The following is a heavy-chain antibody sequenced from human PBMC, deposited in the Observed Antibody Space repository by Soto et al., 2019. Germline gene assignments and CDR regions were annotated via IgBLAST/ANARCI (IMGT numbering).Heavy chain of an antibody. CDR1: GYIFTKYG. Sequence: QVQVVQSGPELKKPGASVKVSCKAQGYIFTKYGIGWVRQAPGHGLEWMGRINVYNGDRNVAQKFQDRVSMTTDTATDTAYMELKSLRSGDTAVYYCARLQLGGDRMLNWCDPWGQGTLVTVSA. J-gene: IGHJ5*02. D-gene: IGHD2-21*02. V-gene: IGHV1-18*01. CDR2: INVYNGDR. CDR3: ARLQLGGDRMLNWCDP.